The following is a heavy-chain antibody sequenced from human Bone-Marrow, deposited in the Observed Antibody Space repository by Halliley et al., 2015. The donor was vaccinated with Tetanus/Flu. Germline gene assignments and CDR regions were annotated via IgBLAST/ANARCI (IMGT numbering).Heavy chain of an antibody. CDR2: IYYSGST. D-gene: IGHD3-22*01. Sequence: TLSLTCAVSFSRGSISSGGYYWSWIRQPPGKGLEWIGNIYYSGSTYFNPSLKRRLTMSVDKSKNQFSLHLSSVTAADTAVYYCARAYYDSSGPSLNYFDHWGQGTLVTVSS. J-gene: IGHJ4*02. V-gene: IGHV4-30-4*01. CDR3: ARAYYDSSGPSLNYFDH. CDR1: FSRGSISSGGYY.